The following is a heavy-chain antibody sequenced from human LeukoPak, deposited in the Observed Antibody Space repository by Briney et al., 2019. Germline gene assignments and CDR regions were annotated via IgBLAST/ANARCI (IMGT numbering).Heavy chain of an antibody. V-gene: IGHV3-23*01. CDR2: ISGMGGT. D-gene: IGHD2-15*01. Sequence: GGSLRLSCAASGFTFSTYAMSWVRQAPGKGLEWVSGISGMGGTYYADSVKGRFTISRDNSKNTLYLQMNSLRAEDTAVYYCAKGGGSSCYSPSDYWGQGTLVTVSS. CDR1: GFTFSTYA. J-gene: IGHJ4*02. CDR3: AKGGGSSCYSPSDY.